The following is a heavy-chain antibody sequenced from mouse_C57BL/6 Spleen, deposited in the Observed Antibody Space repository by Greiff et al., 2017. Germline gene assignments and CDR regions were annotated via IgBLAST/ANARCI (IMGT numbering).Heavy chain of an antibody. J-gene: IGHJ3*01. Sequence: EVQLKESGPELVKPGASVKISCKASGYSFTDYNMNWVKQSNGKSLEWIGVINPNYGTTSYNQKFKGKATLTVDQSSSTAYMQLNSLTSEDSAVYYCARESYYGSSPFAYWGQGTLVTVSA. CDR3: ARESYYGSSPFAY. CDR1: GYSFTDYN. V-gene: IGHV1-39*01. CDR2: INPNYGTT. D-gene: IGHD1-1*01.